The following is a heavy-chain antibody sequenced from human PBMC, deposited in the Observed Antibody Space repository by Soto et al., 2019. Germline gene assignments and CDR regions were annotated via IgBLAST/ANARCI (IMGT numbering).Heavy chain of an antibody. D-gene: IGHD3-10*01. V-gene: IGHV3-30*18. CDR2: ISYDGSNK. CDR3: AKDLNYGSYYYYYGMDV. CDR1: GFTFSSYD. J-gene: IGHJ6*02. Sequence: QVQLVESGGGGVQPGGSLRLSCAASGFTFSSYDMHCARRAPGRGVEWGAVISYDGSNKYYADSEKGRFTISRDNSKNTLYLQMNSLRAEDTAVYYCAKDLNYGSYYYYYGMDVWGQGTTVTVSS.